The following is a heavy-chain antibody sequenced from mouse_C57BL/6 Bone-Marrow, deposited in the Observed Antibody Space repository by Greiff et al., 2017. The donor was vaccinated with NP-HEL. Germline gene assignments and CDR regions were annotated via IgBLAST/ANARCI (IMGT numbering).Heavy chain of an antibody. J-gene: IGHJ3*01. D-gene: IGHD1-1*01. CDR1: GYTFTNYW. V-gene: IGHV1-63*01. CDR2: IYPGGGYT. CDR3: ARGGYGSPFAY. Sequence: QVQLQQSGAELVRPGTSVKMSCKASGYTFTNYWIGWAKQRPGHGLEWIGDIYPGGGYTNYNEKFKGKATLTADKSSSTAYMQFSSLTSEDSAIYYCARGGYGSPFAYWGQGTLVTVSA.